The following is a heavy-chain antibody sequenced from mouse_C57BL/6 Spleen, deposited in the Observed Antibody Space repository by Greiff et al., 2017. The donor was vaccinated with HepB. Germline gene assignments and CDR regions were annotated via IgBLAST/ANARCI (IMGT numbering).Heavy chain of an antibody. Sequence: VQLQESGAELARPGASVKLSCKASGYTFTSYGISWVKQRTGQGLELIGEIDPRSGNTYYNEKVKGKATLTADKSSSTVYMELSSLTSEDSAVYFCARGDGYYRFADWGQGTLVTVSA. V-gene: IGHV1-81*01. CDR2: IDPRSGNT. CDR3: ARGDGYYRFAD. J-gene: IGHJ3*01. D-gene: IGHD2-3*01. CDR1: GYTFTSYG.